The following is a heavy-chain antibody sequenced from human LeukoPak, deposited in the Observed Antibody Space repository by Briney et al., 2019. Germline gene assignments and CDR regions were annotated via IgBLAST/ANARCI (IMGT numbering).Heavy chain of an antibody. CDR1: GFTFSSYA. CDR2: ISYDGSNK. V-gene: IGHV3-30-3*01. Sequence: GGSLRLSCAASGFTFSSYAMHWVRQAPGKGLEWVAVISYDGSNKYYADSVKGRFTISRDNSKNTLYLQMNGLRAEDTAVYYCAKDRKGSRYYYDSSGTLLDWGQGTLVTVSS. J-gene: IGHJ4*02. CDR3: AKDRKGSRYYYDSSGTLLD. D-gene: IGHD3-22*01.